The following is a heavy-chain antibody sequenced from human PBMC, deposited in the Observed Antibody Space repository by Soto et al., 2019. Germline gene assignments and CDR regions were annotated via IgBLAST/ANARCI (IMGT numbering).Heavy chain of an antibody. Sequence: GSLRLSCAASGFTFSSYAMHWVRQAPGKGLEWVAVISYDGSNKYYADSVKGRFTISRDNSKNTLYLQMNSLRAEDTAVYYCARSYSSSSSNYYYYYGMDVWGQGTTVTVSS. D-gene: IGHD6-6*01. V-gene: IGHV3-30-3*01. J-gene: IGHJ6*02. CDR2: ISYDGSNK. CDR1: GFTFSSYA. CDR3: ARSYSSSSSNYYYYYGMDV.